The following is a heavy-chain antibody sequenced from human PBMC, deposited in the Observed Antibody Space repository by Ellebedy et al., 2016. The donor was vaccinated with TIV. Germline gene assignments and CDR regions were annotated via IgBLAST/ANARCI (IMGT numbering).Heavy chain of an antibody. CDR2: ISAYNGNT. CDR1: GGTFSSYA. Sequence: ASVKVSCKASGGTFSSYAISWVRQAPGQGLEWMGWISAYNGNTNYAQKLQGRVTMTTDTSTSTAYMELRSLRSDDTAVYYCAREWFGESLDYWGQGTLVTVSS. V-gene: IGHV1-18*01. D-gene: IGHD3-10*01. CDR3: AREWFGESLDY. J-gene: IGHJ4*02.